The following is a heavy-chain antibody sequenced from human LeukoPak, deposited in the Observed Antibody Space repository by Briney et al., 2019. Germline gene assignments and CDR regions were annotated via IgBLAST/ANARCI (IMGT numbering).Heavy chain of an antibody. CDR1: GFNFRSYA. V-gene: IGHV3-23*01. CDR2: ISGSGGST. J-gene: IGHJ4*02. CDR3: AIHARGSSTSCYDY. D-gene: IGHD2-2*01. Sequence: RSGGSLRLSCAASGFNFRSYAMSWVRQAPGKGLEWVSSISGSGGSTFYADSVKGRFTISRDTSKNTLYLQMNTLRAEDTAVYYCAIHARGSSTSCYDYWGQGTLVTVSS.